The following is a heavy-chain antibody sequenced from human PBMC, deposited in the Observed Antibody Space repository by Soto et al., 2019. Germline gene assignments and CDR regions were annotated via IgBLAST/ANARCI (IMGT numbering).Heavy chain of an antibody. D-gene: IGHD6-13*01. Sequence: QVQLLQSGAEVRKPGASVRVSCEASWYTLSAYFMQWVRQAPGKGLEWMGWINPNTGDTHYAQKFQGKVSKTRDTTINTAYMELNRPTSEDTAVYFCTRESGGIRTGGTGNDAFDIWGQRTKVTVSS. CDR1: WYTLSAYF. J-gene: IGHJ3*02. V-gene: IGHV1-2*02. CDR3: TRESGGIRTGGTGNDAFDI. CDR2: INPNTGDT.